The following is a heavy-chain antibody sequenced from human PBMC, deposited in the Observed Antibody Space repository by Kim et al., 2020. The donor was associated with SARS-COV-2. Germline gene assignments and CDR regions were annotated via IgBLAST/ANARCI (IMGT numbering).Heavy chain of an antibody. J-gene: IGHJ4*02. CDR1: GGSISSSNW. V-gene: IGHV4-4*02. CDR3: AREEIVGATTRPFDY. D-gene: IGHD1-26*01. CDR2: IYHSGST. Sequence: SETLSLTCAVSGGSISSSNWWSWVRQPPGKGLEWIGEIYHSGSTNYNPSLKSRVTISVDKSKNQFSLKLSSVTAADTAVYYCAREEIVGATTRPFDYWGQGTLVTVSS.